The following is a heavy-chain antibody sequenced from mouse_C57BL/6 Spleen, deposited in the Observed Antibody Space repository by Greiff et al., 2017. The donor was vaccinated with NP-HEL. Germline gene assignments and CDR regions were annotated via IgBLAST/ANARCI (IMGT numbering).Heavy chain of an antibody. CDR1: GYAFSSSW. CDR3: ARHGSSLFDY. CDR2: IYPGDGDT. D-gene: IGHD1-1*01. V-gene: IGHV1-82*01. J-gene: IGHJ2*01. Sequence: VQLQQSGPELVKPGASVKISCKASGYAFSSSWMNWVKQRPGKGLEWIGRIYPGDGDTNYNGKFKGKATLTADKSSSTAYMQLSSLTSEDSAVYFCARHGSSLFDYWGQGTTLTVSS.